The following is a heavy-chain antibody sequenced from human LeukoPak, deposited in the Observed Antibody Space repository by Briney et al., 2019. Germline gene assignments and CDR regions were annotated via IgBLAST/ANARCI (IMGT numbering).Heavy chain of an antibody. J-gene: IGHJ4*02. CDR3: ARWTTTFLDY. D-gene: IGHD1-1*01. V-gene: IGHV1-46*01. CDR2: SNPSGDST. CDR1: GNTFTNYY. Sequence: ASVKVSCKASGNTFTNYYIHWVRQAPGHGLEWMGISNPSGDSTNYAQKFQGRVTMTRDTSTSTVYMDLSSLRSEDTAVYYCARWTTTFLDYWGQGTLVTVSS.